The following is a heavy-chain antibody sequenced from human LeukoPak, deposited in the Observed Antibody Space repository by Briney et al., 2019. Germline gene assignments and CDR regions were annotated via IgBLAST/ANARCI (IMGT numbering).Heavy chain of an antibody. CDR3: ARDPSYGDYEYYFDY. J-gene: IGHJ4*02. CDR2: IIPIFGTA. D-gene: IGHD4-17*01. Sequence: SVKVSCKASGGTFSSYAISWVRQAPRQGLEWMGAIIPIFGTANYAQKFQGRVTITADESTSTAYMELSSLRSEDTAVYYCARDPSYGDYEYYFDYWGQGTLVTVSS. V-gene: IGHV1-69*13. CDR1: GGTFSSYA.